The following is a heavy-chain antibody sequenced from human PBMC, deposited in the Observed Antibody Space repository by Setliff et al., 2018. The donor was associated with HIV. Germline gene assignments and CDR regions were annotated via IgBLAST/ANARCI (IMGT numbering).Heavy chain of an antibody. CDR2: INHSGIT. CDR3: ARGLTVHDNFDI. CDR1: GGSFSGYY. V-gene: IGHV4-34*01. D-gene: IGHD3-22*01. J-gene: IGHJ3*02. Sequence: SETLSLTCAVYGGSFSGYYWSWIRQPPGKGLEWIGEINHSGITNYNPSLKSRVAISVDTSKNQFSLKLSSVAAADTAVYYCARGLTVHDNFDIWGQGTMVTVSS.